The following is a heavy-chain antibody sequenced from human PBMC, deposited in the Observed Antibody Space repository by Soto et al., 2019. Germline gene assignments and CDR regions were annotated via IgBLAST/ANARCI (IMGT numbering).Heavy chain of an antibody. V-gene: IGHV3-74*01. J-gene: IGHJ3*01. CDR2: IHSDGSST. Sequence: GGSLRLSCAASGFIFSTYAMTWVRHAPGKGLVWVSRIHSDGSSTTYAGFVKGRFIISRDNARNTVDLQMNSVRVEDTAVYYCARGDRGAFDLWGQGTVVTVSS. CDR1: GFIFSTYA. CDR3: ARGDRGAFDL. D-gene: IGHD1-26*01.